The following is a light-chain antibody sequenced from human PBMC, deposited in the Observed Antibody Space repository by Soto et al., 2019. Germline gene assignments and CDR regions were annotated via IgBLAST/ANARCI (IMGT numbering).Light chain of an antibody. CDR1: QDISNF. Sequence: DIQLTQSPSFLSASVGDRVTITCRASQDISNFLAWFQQKPGRAPKLLIYAVFTLQSGVPSRFSGSGSVAEFTLTISSLQPEDFATYYCQQVDSYPLTFGGGTKVEIK. V-gene: IGKV1-9*01. CDR2: AVF. J-gene: IGKJ4*01. CDR3: QQVDSYPLT.